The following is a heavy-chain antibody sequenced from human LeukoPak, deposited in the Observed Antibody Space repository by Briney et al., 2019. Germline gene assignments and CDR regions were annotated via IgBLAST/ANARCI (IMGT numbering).Heavy chain of an antibody. CDR3: ARDAGDFWSGYYSVGYYFDY. J-gene: IGHJ4*02. CDR2: ISYDGSNK. V-gene: IGHV3-30-3*01. D-gene: IGHD3-3*01. Sequence: PGRSLRLSCAASGFTFSSYAMHWVRQAPGKGLEWVAVISYDGSNKYYADSVKGRFTISRDNSKNTLYLQMNSLRAEDTAVYYCARDAGDFWSGYYSVGYYFDYWGRGTLVTVSS. CDR1: GFTFSSYA.